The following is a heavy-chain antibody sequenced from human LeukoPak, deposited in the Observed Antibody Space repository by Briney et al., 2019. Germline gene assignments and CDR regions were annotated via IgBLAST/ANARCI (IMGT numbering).Heavy chain of an antibody. CDR3: AKDWEAAAGTNYDAFDI. CDR2: ISGSGGST. J-gene: IGHJ3*02. V-gene: IGHV3-23*01. D-gene: IGHD6-13*01. CDR1: GFTFTCCG. Sequence: GGTLRLSCAASGFTFTCCGMTWVRQAPGKGLEWVSAISGSGGSTYYADSVKGRFTISRDNSKNTLYLQMNSLRAEDTAVYYCAKDWEAAAGTNYDAFDIWGQGTMVTVSS.